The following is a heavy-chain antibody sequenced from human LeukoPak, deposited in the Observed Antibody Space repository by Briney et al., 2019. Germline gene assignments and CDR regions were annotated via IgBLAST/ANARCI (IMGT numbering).Heavy chain of an antibody. V-gene: IGHV3-48*01. CDR3: ARSGYVAARHFDY. Sequence: GGSLRLSCAASGFTFSSYSMNWVRQAPGKGLEWVSYISSSSSTIYYADSVKGRFTISRDNAKNSLYLQMNSLRAEDTAVYYCARSGYVAARHFDYWGQGTLVTVSS. CDR1: GFTFSSYS. J-gene: IGHJ4*02. CDR2: ISSSSSTI. D-gene: IGHD6-6*01.